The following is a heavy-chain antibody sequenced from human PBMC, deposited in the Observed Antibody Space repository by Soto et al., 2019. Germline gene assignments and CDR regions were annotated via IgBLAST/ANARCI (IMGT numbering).Heavy chain of an antibody. CDR1: GYTFTSYG. CDR3: ARRYYDYVWGSYFYYYGMDV. J-gene: IGHJ6*02. Sequence: QVPLVQSGAEVKKPGASVKVSCKASGYTFTSYGISWVRQAPGQGLEWMGWISAYNGNTNYAQKLQGRVTMTTDTSTSTAYMELRSLRSDDTAVYYCARRYYDYVWGSYFYYYGMDVWGQGTTVTVSS. V-gene: IGHV1-18*01. D-gene: IGHD3-16*01. CDR2: ISAYNGNT.